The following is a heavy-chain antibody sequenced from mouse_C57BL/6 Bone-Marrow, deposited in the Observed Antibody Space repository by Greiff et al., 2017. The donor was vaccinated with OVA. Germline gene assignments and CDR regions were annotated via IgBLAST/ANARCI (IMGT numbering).Heavy chain of an antibody. D-gene: IGHD4-1*02. J-gene: IGHJ3*01. V-gene: IGHV1-82*01. Sequence: QVQLQQSGPELVKPGASVKISCKASGYAFSSSWMNWVKQRPGKGLEWIGRIYPGDGDTNYNGKFKGKATLTADKSSSTAYMQLSSLTSEDSAVDFCARTPNWCWFAYWGKGTLVTVSA. CDR3: ARTPNWCWFAY. CDR1: GYAFSSSW. CDR2: IYPGDGDT.